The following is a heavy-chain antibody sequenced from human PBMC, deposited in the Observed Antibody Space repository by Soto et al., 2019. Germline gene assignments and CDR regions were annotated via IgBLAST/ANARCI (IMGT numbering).Heavy chain of an antibody. CDR1: GGTFNTYT. D-gene: IGHD2-2*01. Sequence: QVHLIQSGAEVKKPGSSVKVSCKAAGGTFNTYTLFWVRQAPGHGLEWMGRIIPMLPVTNSAQKFQSRLTLTAHKSTGTAFMELTSLTSVDTAVYYCSLGSWSAETFDVWGQGTMVTVSS. J-gene: IGHJ3*01. V-gene: IGHV1-69*02. CDR2: IIPMLPVT. CDR3: SLGSWSAETFDV.